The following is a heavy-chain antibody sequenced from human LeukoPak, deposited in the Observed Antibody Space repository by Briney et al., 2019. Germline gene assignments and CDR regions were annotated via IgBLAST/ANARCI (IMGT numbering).Heavy chain of an antibody. CDR1: GYTFTGYY. D-gene: IGHD3-22*01. Sequence: ASVKVSCKASGYTFTGYYMHWVRQAPGQGLEWMGWINPNSGGTNYAQKFQGWVTMTRDTSISTAYMELSRLRSDDTAVYYCARVEKRVGYDSGGLQSWRAFDIWGQGTMVTVSS. J-gene: IGHJ3*02. CDR3: ARVEKRVGYDSGGLQSWRAFDI. CDR2: INPNSGGT. V-gene: IGHV1-2*04.